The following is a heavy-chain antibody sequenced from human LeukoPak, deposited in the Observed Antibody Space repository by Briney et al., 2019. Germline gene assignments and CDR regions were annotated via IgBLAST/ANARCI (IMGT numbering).Heavy chain of an antibody. D-gene: IGHD4-11*01. Sequence: GGPLRLSCGAWGFMFSSNWMSWVRVARGKGLEGVANIKEDGNEIYYVDCVKGRFTISRDNAKISLYLQMNSRRVEDTAVYYCAKEGRSLQTYWGQGTLVTVSS. CDR2: IKEDGNEI. CDR3: AKEGRSLQTY. CDR1: GFMFSSNW. V-gene: IGHV3-7*03. J-gene: IGHJ4*02.